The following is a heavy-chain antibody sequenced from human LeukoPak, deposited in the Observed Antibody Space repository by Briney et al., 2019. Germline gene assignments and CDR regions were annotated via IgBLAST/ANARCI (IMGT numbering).Heavy chain of an antibody. CDR2: IRYDGSNK. D-gene: IGHD6-13*01. CDR3: AKRDSSSWYYFDY. J-gene: IGHJ4*02. Sequence: GGSLRLSCAASGFTFSSYGMHWVRQAPGKGLEWVAFIRYDGSNKYYADSVKGRFTISRDNSKNTLYLQMNSLRAEDTAVYYCAKRDSSSWYYFDYWGQGTLVTVSS. CDR1: GFTFSSYG. V-gene: IGHV3-30*02.